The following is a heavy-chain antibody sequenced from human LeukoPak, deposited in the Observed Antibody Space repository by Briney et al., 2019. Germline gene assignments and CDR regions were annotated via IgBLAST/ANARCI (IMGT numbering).Heavy chain of an antibody. CDR3: ARLLWFGELLGFDY. D-gene: IGHD3-10*01. Sequence: GGSLILSCAASGFTFSSYSMNWVRQAPGKGLEWVSSISSSSSYIYYADSVKGRFTISRDNAKNSLYLQMNSLRAEDTAVYYCARLLWFGELLGFDYWGQGTLVTVSS. CDR1: GFTFSSYS. V-gene: IGHV3-21*01. J-gene: IGHJ4*02. CDR2: ISSSSSYI.